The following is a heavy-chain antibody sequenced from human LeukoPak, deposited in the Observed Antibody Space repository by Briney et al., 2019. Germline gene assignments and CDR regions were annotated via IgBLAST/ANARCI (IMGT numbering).Heavy chain of an antibody. CDR2: IYYTGST. J-gene: IGHJ6*03. D-gene: IGHD3-22*01. Sequence: SETLSLTCTVSGGSISSSSYYWGWIRQPPGKGLEWIESIYYTGSTYYNVSLKSRVTISVDTSKNQFSLKLSSVTAADTAVYYCARAYDSSGYYYYYYYMDVWGKGTTVTVSS. CDR3: ARAYDSSGYYYYYYYMDV. CDR1: GGSISSSSYY. V-gene: IGHV4-39*01.